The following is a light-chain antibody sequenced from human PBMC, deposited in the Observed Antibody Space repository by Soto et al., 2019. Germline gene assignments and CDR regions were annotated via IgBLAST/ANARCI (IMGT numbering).Light chain of an antibody. V-gene: IGLV2-14*01. CDR3: SSLTTSFTYV. Sequence: QSVLTQPASVPGSPGQSITISCTGTSSDVGAYNYVSWYQQHPGKAPKLLLSEVSNRPSGVSDRFSGSKSGNTASLTISRLQAEDEADYYCSSLTTSFTYVFGTGTKVTVL. CDR2: EVS. CDR1: SSDVGAYNY. J-gene: IGLJ1*01.